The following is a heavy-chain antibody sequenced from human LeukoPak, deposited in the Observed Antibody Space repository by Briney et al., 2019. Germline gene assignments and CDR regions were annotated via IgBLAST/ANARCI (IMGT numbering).Heavy chain of an antibody. CDR2: IIPIFGTA. V-gene: IGHV1-69*05. CDR1: GGTFSSYA. Sequence: SVKVSCKASGGTFSSYAISWVRQAPGQGLEWMGGIIPIFGTANYAQKFQDRVTITTDESTSTAYMELSSLRSEDTAVYYCARATLRYNWFDPWGQGTLVTVSS. J-gene: IGHJ5*02. CDR3: ARATLRYNWFDP. D-gene: IGHD2/OR15-2a*01.